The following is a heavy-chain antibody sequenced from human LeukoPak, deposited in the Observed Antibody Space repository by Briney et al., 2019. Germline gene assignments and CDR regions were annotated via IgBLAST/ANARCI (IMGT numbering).Heavy chain of an antibody. Sequence: SETLSLTCTVSGGSISSYYWSWIRQPPGKGLEWIGYIYYSGSTNYNPSLKSRVTISVDTSKNQFSRKLSSVTAADTALIYCTXXXXXXXXXXXXXXGVIPPGGAFDIWGQGTMVTVS. CDR2: IYYSGST. D-gene: IGHD3-10*01. CDR1: GGSISSYY. V-gene: IGHV4-59*01. CDR3: TXXXXXXXXXXXXXXGVIPPGGAFDI. J-gene: IGHJ3*02.